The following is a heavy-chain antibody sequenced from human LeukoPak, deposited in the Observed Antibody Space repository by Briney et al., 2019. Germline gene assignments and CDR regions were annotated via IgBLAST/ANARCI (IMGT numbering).Heavy chain of an antibody. CDR2: IKSKTDGGTT. V-gene: IGHV3-15*01. D-gene: IGHD4-23*01. J-gene: IGHJ4*02. CDR3: TTSNYGGTPGYFDY. CDR1: GFTFSNAW. Sequence: AGGSLRLSCAASGFTFSNAWMSWVRQAPGKGLEWVGRIKSKTDGGTTDYAAPVKGRFTISRDDSKNTLYLQMNSLKTEDTAVYYCTTSNYGGTPGYFDYWGQGTLVTVSS.